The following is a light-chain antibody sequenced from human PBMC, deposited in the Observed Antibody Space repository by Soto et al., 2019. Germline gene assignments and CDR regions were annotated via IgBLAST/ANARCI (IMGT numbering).Light chain of an antibody. Sequence: SALTQPPSVSAAPGQKVTISCSGSSSNIGNNYVSWYQQLPGTAPKLLIYDNNKRPSGIPDRFSGSKSGTSGTLDITGLQTGDEADYYCATWDGSLPAEVFGGGTKLTVL. CDR3: ATWDGSLPAEV. CDR2: DNN. J-gene: IGLJ2*01. V-gene: IGLV1-51*01. CDR1: SSNIGNNY.